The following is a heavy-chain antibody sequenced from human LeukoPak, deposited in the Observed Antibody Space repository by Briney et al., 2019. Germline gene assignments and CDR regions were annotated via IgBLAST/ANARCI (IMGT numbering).Heavy chain of an antibody. CDR2: INWNGGST. CDR3: ARSPSSSWYYFDY. D-gene: IGHD6-13*01. V-gene: IGHV3-20*01. J-gene: IGHJ4*02. Sequence: PGGSLRLSCAASGFTFDDYGMSWVRQAPGKGREWVSGINWNGGSTGYADSVKGRFTISRDNAKNSLYLQMNSLRAEDTALYHCARSPSSSWYYFDYWGQGTLVTVSS. CDR1: GFTFDDYG.